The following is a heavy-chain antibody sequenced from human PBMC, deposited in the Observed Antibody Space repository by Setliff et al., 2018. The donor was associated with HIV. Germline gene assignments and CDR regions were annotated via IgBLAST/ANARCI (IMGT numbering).Heavy chain of an antibody. CDR1: GGTFSSYG. CDR2: IIPMFGTG. V-gene: IGHV1-69*05. J-gene: IGHJ6*02. Sequence: SVKVSCKTSGGTFSSYGISWVRQAPGQGLEWMGGIIPMFGTGYYAQKFQGRVTITTDESRSTAYMELSSLSYEDTAVFYCARVGHSSSYHYYGMDVWGQGTTVTVSS. CDR3: ARVGHSSSYHYYGMDV. D-gene: IGHD6-13*01.